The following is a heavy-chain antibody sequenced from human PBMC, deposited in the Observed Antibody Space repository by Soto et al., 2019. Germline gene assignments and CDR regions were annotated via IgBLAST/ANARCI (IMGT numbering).Heavy chain of an antibody. CDR3: ARRWGRTFDY. Sequence: SETLSLTCTVSGDSISSGGYYWSSIRQHPGKGLEWIGYIYYSGSTYYNPSLKSRVTISVDTSKNQFSLKLSSVTAADTAVYYCARRWGRTFDYWGQGTLVTVSS. CDR1: GDSISSGGYY. V-gene: IGHV4-31*03. D-gene: IGHD7-27*01. CDR2: IYYSGST. J-gene: IGHJ4*02.